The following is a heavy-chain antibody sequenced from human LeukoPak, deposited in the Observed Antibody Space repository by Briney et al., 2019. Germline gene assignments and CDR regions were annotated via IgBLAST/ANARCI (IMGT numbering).Heavy chain of an antibody. J-gene: IGHJ4*02. CDR3: ARGETRIVVAPFFAY. CDR1: GGSFSGYY. D-gene: IGHD3-22*01. Sequence: SETLSLTCAVYGGSFSGYYWSWIRQPPGKGLEWIGEINHSGSTNYNPSLKSRVTISVDTSKNQFSLKLSSVTAADTAVYYCARGETRIVVAPFFAYGGQEPRVPVP. CDR2: INHSGST. V-gene: IGHV4-34*01.